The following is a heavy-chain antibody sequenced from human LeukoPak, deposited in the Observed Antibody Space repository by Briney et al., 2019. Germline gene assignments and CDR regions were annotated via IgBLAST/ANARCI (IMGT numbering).Heavy chain of an antibody. D-gene: IGHD3-10*01. CDR3: AKVGVRGAIDY. CDR1: GFTFSSYG. V-gene: IGHV3-30*18. Sequence: GRSLRLSCAASGFTFSSYGMHWVRQAPGKGLEWVAVISYDGSNKYYADSVKGRFTISRDNSKNTLYLQMNSLRAEDTAVYYCAKVGVRGAIDYWGQGTLVTVSS. J-gene: IGHJ4*02. CDR2: ISYDGSNK.